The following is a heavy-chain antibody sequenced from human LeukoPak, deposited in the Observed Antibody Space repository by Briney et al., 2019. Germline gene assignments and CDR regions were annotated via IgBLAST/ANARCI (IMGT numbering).Heavy chain of an antibody. J-gene: IGHJ4*02. V-gene: IGHV4-59*01. CDR1: GGSIGGYY. CDR3: ARGLMMAVAGRGEFHY. Sequence: SETLSLTCTVSGGSIGGYYWSWIRQPPGKGLQWIGYIYYSGSTNYNPSLKSRVTISVDTSKNQFSLKLSSVTAADTAVYYCARGLMMAVAGRGEFHYWGQGTLVTVSS. D-gene: IGHD6-13*01. CDR2: IYYSGST.